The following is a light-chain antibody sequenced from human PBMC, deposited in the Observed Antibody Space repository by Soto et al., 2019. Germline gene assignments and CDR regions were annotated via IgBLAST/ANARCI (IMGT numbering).Light chain of an antibody. J-gene: IGKJ1*01. CDR1: HNIRNY. CDR3: QQRSNCPRM. V-gene: IGKV3-11*01. CDR2: DVS. Sequence: VLLKSSAHVSVCTGERATVSCRASHNIRNYLIWYQQKPGQAPRLLIYDVSNRATDIPARFSGIGSGTYFTLAISSLEPEDLAVYYCQQRSNCPRMFGQGTKVDIK.